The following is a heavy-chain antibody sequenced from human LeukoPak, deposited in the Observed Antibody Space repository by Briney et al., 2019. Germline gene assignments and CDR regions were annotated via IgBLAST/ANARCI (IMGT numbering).Heavy chain of an antibody. Sequence: GESLKISCKGSGYSFTSYWIGWVRQMPGKGLEWMGIIYPGDSDTRYSPSFQGQVTISADKSISTAYLQWSSLKASDTAMYYCARIYGSGSYYNGKTIDYWGQGTLVTVSS. J-gene: IGHJ4*02. V-gene: IGHV5-51*01. CDR2: IYPGDSDT. CDR1: GYSFTSYW. D-gene: IGHD3-10*01. CDR3: ARIYGSGSYYNGKTIDY.